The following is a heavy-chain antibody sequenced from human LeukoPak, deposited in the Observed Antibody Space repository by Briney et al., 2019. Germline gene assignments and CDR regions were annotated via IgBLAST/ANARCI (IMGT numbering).Heavy chain of an antibody. CDR2: IIPIFGTA. V-gene: IGHV1-69*13. CDR3: ARDYYDSSGAKLFDP. CDR1: GGTFSSYA. J-gene: IGHJ5*02. D-gene: IGHD3-22*01. Sequence: GASVRVSCKASGGTFSSYAISWVRQAPGQGLEWMEGIIPIFGTANYAQKFQGRVTITADESTSTAYMELSSLRSEDTAVYYCARDYYDSSGAKLFDPWGQGTLVTVSS.